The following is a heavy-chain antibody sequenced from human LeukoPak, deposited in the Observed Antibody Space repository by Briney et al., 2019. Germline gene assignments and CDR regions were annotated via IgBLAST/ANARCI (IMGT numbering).Heavy chain of an antibody. CDR1: GYTFTSYD. Sequence: GASVKVSCKASGYTFTSYDINWVRQATGQGLEWMGWMNPNSGNTGYAQKFQGRVTMTRDTSISTAYMELSRLRYDDTAVYYCASLSSGPDAFDIWGQGTMVTVSS. D-gene: IGHD6-19*01. J-gene: IGHJ3*02. V-gene: IGHV1-8*01. CDR3: ASLSSGPDAFDI. CDR2: MNPNSGNT.